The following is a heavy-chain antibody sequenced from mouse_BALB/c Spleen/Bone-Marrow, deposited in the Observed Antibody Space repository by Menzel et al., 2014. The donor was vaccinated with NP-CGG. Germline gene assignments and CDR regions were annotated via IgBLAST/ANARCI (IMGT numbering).Heavy chain of an antibody. CDR3: ARRGYAMDY. CDR1: GYTFTSYW. CDR2: INPSTGYT. Sequence: QVQLKESGAELARPGASVKMSCKASGYTFTSYWMHWVKQRPGQGLEWIGYINPSTGYTEYNQKFKDKATLTADKSSSTAYMQLNSLTSEDSAVYYCARRGYAMDYWGQGTSVTVSS. J-gene: IGHJ4*01. V-gene: IGHV1-4*01.